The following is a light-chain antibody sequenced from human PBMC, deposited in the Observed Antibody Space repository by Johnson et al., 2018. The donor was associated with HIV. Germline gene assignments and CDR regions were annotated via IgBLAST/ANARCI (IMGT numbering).Light chain of an antibody. CDR3: GTWDSSLSARYV. CDR2: DSN. Sequence: QPVLTQPPSVSAAPGQKVTISCSGSTSKIGNNYVSWYQHLPGAAPKLLIYDSNKRPSGIPDRFSGSKSGTSATLGIPGLQPGDEADYYCGTWDSSLSARYVFGTGTKVTVL. J-gene: IGLJ1*01. V-gene: IGLV1-51*01. CDR1: TSKIGNNY.